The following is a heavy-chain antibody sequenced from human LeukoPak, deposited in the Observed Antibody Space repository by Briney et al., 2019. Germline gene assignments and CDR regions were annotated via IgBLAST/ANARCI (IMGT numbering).Heavy chain of an antibody. CDR2: VNPSGGST. V-gene: IGHV1-46*01. J-gene: IGHJ6*02. CDR3: AREIVVVPAASSYYYGMDV. D-gene: IGHD2-2*01. CDR1: GYTFTSYY. Sequence: ASVKVSCKASGYTFTSYYMHWVRPAPGQGLAWMGIVNPSGGSTSYAQKFQGRVTMTRDTSTSTVYMELSSLRSEDTAVYYCAREIVVVPAASSYYYGMDVWGQGTTVTVSS.